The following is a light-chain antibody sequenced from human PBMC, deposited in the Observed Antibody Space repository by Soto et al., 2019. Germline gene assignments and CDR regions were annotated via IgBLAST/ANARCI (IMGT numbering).Light chain of an antibody. CDR1: QSVSSSY. J-gene: IGKJ1*01. V-gene: IGKV3-20*01. CDR3: QQYGSSPWT. CDR2: GAS. Sequence: EVVLTQSPGTRSLSQGQRASLSCRASQSVSSSYLAWYQQKPGQAPRLLIYGASSRATGIPDRFSGSGSGTDFTLTISRLEPEDFAVYYCQQYGSSPWTFGQGTKVDIK.